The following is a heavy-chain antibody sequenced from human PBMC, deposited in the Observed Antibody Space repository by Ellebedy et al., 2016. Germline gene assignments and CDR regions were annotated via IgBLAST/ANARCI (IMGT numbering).Heavy chain of an antibody. Sequence: GESLKISCAASGFTFSSYAMSWVRQAPGKGLEWVSAISGSGSSTYYADSVKGRFTISRGNSKNTLYLQMNSLRAEDTAVYYCARGRYSGSQDYWGQGTLVTVSS. V-gene: IGHV3-23*01. D-gene: IGHD1-26*01. CDR1: GFTFSSYA. J-gene: IGHJ4*02. CDR2: ISGSGSST. CDR3: ARGRYSGSQDY.